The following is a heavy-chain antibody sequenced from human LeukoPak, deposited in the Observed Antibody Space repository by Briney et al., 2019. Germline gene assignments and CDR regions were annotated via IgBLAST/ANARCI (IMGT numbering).Heavy chain of an antibody. Sequence: ASVKVSCKASGYTFTTYYMHWVRQAPGQGLEWMGIINPSGGSTRYAQKFQGRVTMTRDTSTSTVYMDLSSLRSEDTGVYYRARSHGYSSVLDYWGQGTLVTVSS. CDR3: ARSHGYSSVLDY. J-gene: IGHJ4*02. D-gene: IGHD6-19*01. V-gene: IGHV1-46*01. CDR1: GYTFTTYY. CDR2: INPSGGST.